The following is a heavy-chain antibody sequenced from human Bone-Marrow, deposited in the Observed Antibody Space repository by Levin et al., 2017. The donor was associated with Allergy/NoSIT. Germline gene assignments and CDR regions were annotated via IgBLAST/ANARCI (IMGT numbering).Heavy chain of an antibody. V-gene: IGHV4-4*02. Sequence: SQTLSLTCGVSDDSISSSHWWTWVRQPPGKGLEWIGEIYHSGSTNYNPSLKSRVTISVEKTKNQFSLKLSSVTAADTAVYYCARRNVLAPGEEWFDPWGQGTLVTVSS. CDR2: IYHSGST. J-gene: IGHJ5*02. CDR1: DDSISSSHW. CDR3: ARRNVLAPGEEWFDP. D-gene: IGHD7-27*01.